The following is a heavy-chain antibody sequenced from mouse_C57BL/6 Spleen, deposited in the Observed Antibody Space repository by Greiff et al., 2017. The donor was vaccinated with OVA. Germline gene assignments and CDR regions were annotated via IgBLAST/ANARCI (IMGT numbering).Heavy chain of an antibody. Sequence: VMLVESGPGLVQPSQSLSITCTVSGFSLTSYGVHWVRQSPGKGLEWLGVIWSGGSTDYNAAFISRLSISKDNSKSQVFFKMNSLQADDTAIYYCARNDYYGSSSYAMDYWGQGTSVTVSS. V-gene: IGHV2-2*01. CDR3: ARNDYYGSSSYAMDY. CDR1: GFSLTSYG. D-gene: IGHD1-1*01. CDR2: IWSGGST. J-gene: IGHJ4*01.